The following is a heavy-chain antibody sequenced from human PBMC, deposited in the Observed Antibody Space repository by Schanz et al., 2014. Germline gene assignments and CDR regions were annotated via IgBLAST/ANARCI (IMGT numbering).Heavy chain of an antibody. CDR1: GLNFDYYG. V-gene: IGHV3-NL1*01. CDR2: IGGSGDST. D-gene: IGHD2-2*01. J-gene: IGHJ4*02. CDR3: AKVAPAATYLDS. Sequence: QVQLVESGGGVVQPGRSLRLSCATSGLNFDYYGMNWVRQAPGKGLEWVSGIGGSGDSTHYADSVKGRFIISRDNAKNSLFLQMNSLSAEDTAVYYCAKVAPAATYLDSWGLGTLVTVSS.